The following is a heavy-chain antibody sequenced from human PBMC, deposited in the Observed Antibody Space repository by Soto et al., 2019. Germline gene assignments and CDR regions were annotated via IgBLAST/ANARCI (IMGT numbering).Heavy chain of an antibody. J-gene: IGHJ3*02. V-gene: IGHV3-33*01. CDR3: ARDMGDIGVVPAASDAFDI. CDR2: IWYDGSNK. D-gene: IGHD2-2*01. Sequence: QVQLVESGGGVVQPGRSLRLSCAASGFTFSSYGMHWVRQAPGKGLEWVAVIWYDGSNKYYADSVKGRFTISRDNSKNTLYLQRNSLRAEDTAVYYCARDMGDIGVVPAASDAFDIWGQGTMVTVSS. CDR1: GFTFSSYG.